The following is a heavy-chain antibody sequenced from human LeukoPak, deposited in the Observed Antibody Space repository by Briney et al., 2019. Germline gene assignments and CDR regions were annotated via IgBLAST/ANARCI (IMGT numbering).Heavy chain of an antibody. V-gene: IGHV3-30*04. CDR1: GFTFSNYA. D-gene: IGHD3-16*02. Sequence: GGSLRLSCAASGFTFSNYAIHWVRQAPGKGLEWVAVISYDGSNKYYADSVKGRFTISRDSYKNTLYLQMNSLRAEDTAVYYCAKDSFLGELSLSSAFDIWGQGTMVTVSS. CDR3: AKDSFLGELSLSSAFDI. J-gene: IGHJ3*02. CDR2: ISYDGSNK.